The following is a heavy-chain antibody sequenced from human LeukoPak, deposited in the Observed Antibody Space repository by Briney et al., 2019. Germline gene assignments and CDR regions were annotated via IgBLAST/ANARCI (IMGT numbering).Heavy chain of an antibody. V-gene: IGHV3-30*18. D-gene: IGHD6-19*01. Sequence: QPGGSLRLSCAASGFTFSSYGMHWVRQAPGKGLEWVAVISYDGSNKYYADSVKGRFTISRDNSKNTLYLQMNSLRAEDTAVYYCAKSLSSLIAVAGNPFDYWGQGTLVTVSS. J-gene: IGHJ4*02. CDR1: GFTFSSYG. CDR2: ISYDGSNK. CDR3: AKSLSSLIAVAGNPFDY.